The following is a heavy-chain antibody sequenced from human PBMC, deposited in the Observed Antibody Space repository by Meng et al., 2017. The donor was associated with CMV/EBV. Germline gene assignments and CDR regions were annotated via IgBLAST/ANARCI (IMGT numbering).Heavy chain of an antibody. CDR2: ISSSSSYI. Sequence: GESLKISCAASGFTFSSYSMNWVRQAPGKGLEWVSSISSSSSYIYYADSVKGRFTISRDNSKNTLYLQMNSLRAEDTAVYYCAKDFGGYSYEPDVWGQGTTVTVSS. CDR3: AKDFGGYSYEPDV. J-gene: IGHJ6*02. CDR1: GFTFSSYS. V-gene: IGHV3-21*01. D-gene: IGHD5-18*01.